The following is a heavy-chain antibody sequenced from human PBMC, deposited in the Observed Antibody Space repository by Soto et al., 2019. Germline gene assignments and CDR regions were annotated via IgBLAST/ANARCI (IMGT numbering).Heavy chain of an antibody. J-gene: IGHJ5*02. CDR1: GFTFSSYA. CDR3: AKDVGYCSSTSCSDWFDP. CDR2: ISGSGGST. Sequence: PGGSLRLSCAASGFTFSSYAMSWVRQAPGKGLEWVSAISGSGGSTYYADSVKGRFTISRDNSKNTLYLQMNSLRAEDTAVYYCAKDVGYCSSTSCSDWFDPWGQGTLVTVSS. V-gene: IGHV3-23*01. D-gene: IGHD2-2*01.